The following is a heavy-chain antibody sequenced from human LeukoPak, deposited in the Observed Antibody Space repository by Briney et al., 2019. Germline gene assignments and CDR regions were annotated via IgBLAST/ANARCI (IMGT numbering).Heavy chain of an antibody. CDR1: GFTFSSYA. Sequence: GGSLRLSCAASGFTFSSYAMSWVRQAPGKGLEWVSAISGIGGSTYYADSVKGRFTISRDNSKSTLYLQMNSLRAEDTAVYYCAKDPTFGGVADAFDIWGQGTMVTVSS. J-gene: IGHJ3*02. CDR2: ISGIGGST. D-gene: IGHD3-16*01. V-gene: IGHV3-23*01. CDR3: AKDPTFGGVADAFDI.